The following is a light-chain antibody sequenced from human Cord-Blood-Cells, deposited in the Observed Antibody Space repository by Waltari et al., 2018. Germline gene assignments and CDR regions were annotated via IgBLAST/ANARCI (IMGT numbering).Light chain of an antibody. CDR1: PCVSSY. CDR3: QQRSNWPLT. V-gene: IGKV3-11*01. Sequence: DIVFTHYPAILSLSPGERATLSCSASPCVSSYLAWYQQKHGQAPRLLSYDASNSATGIPARFSGSGAGTDFPLTISSLEPEDFAVYYCQQRSNWPLTFGGGTKVEIK. CDR2: DAS. J-gene: IGKJ4*01.